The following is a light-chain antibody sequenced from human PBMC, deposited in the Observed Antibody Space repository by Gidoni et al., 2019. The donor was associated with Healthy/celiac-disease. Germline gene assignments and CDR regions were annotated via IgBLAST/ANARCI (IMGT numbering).Light chain of an antibody. Sequence: QSVLTQPPSVSGAPGQRVTISCTGSSSNIGAGYDVHVYQQLPGTAPKLLIYGNSKRPSRVPDRFSGSKSGASASLAITGLQAEDEADYYCQSYDSSLSGWYVFGTGTKVTVL. V-gene: IGLV1-40*01. J-gene: IGLJ1*01. CDR1: SSNIGAGYD. CDR2: GNS. CDR3: QSYDSSLSGWYV.